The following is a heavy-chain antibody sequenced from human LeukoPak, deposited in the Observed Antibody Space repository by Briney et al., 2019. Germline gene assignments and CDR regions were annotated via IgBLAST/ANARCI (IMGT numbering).Heavy chain of an antibody. V-gene: IGHV3-23*01. CDR1: GFTFSNYA. CDR3: AKGLGAPFI. Sequence: GGSLRLSCAASGFTFSNYAMSWVRQAPGKGLEWVSTISNSGAGTYYADSVKGRFTISRDNSKNTLYLQMNSLRAEDTAVYYCAKGLGAPFIWGQGTLVTVSS. J-gene: IGHJ4*02. CDR2: ISNSGAGT. D-gene: IGHD4/OR15-4a*01.